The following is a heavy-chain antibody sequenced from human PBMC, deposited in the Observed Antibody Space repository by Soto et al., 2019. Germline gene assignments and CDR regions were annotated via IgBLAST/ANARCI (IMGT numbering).Heavy chain of an antibody. CDR1: GGSISRYY. J-gene: IGHJ5*02. V-gene: IGHV4-59*01. CDR2: IYYSGST. D-gene: IGHD5-12*01. Sequence: SETLSLTCTVSGGSISRYYWSWIRQPPGKGLEWIGYIYYSGSTNYNPSLKSRVTISVDTSKNQFSLKLSSVTAADTAVYYCARDIEDGYNYGWFVPWGQGPLVTVSS. CDR3: ARDIEDGYNYGWFVP.